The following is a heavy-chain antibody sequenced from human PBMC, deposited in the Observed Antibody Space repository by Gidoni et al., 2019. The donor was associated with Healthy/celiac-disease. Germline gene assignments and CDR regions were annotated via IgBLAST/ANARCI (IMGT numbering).Heavy chain of an antibody. Sequence: QVQLQESGPGLVKPSETLSLTCTVSGGSISSYYWSWIRQPPGKGLEWIGYIYYSGSTNYNPSLKSRVTISVDTSKNQFSLKLSSVTAADTAVYYCARVAVPAAVDYWGQGTLVTVSS. D-gene: IGHD2-2*01. J-gene: IGHJ4*02. CDR1: GGSISSYY. CDR2: IYYSGST. CDR3: ARVAVPAAVDY. V-gene: IGHV4-59*01.